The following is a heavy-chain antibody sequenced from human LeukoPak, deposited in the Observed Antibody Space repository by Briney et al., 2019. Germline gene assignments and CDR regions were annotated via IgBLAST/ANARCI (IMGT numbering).Heavy chain of an antibody. CDR1: GFTFSTYA. CDR3: ARDFSRGSYKGRDYYMDV. D-gene: IGHD1-26*01. Sequence: GGSLRLSCAASGFTFSTYAMHWVRQAPGKGLEWVAVISYDRSNKYYADSVKGRFTISRDNSKNTLYLQMNSLRAEDTAVYYCARDFSRGSYKGRDYYMDVWGKGTTVTVSS. V-gene: IGHV3-30*04. J-gene: IGHJ6*03. CDR2: ISYDRSNK.